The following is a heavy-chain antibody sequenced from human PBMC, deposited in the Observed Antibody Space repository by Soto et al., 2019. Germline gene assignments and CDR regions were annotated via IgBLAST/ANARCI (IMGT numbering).Heavy chain of an antibody. V-gene: IGHV3-30*18. CDR2: ISYDGSNK. CDR3: AKYSTTYGMDV. Sequence: SLRLSCAASGFTFSSYAMSWVRQAPGKGLEWVAVISYDGSNKYYADSVKGRFTISRDNSKNTLYLQMNSLRAEDTAVYYCAKYSTTYGMDVWGQGTTVTVSS. J-gene: IGHJ6*02. D-gene: IGHD6-13*01. CDR1: GFTFSSYA.